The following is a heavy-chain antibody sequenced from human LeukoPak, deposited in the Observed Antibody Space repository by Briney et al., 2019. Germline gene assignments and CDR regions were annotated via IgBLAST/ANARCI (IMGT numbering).Heavy chain of an antibody. J-gene: IGHJ5*02. CDR2: IYYSGST. D-gene: IGHD5-24*01. V-gene: IGHV4-59*01. CDR3: ARDHNRDGYSGFDP. Sequence: SETLSLTCTVSGGSLSSYYWNWIRQPPGKGLGWVGYIYYSGSTNYSPSLMRRVTMSVDTSKNQFSLKLSSVSAADAAVYYYARDHNRDGYSGFDPWGQGTLATVSS. CDR1: GGSLSSYY.